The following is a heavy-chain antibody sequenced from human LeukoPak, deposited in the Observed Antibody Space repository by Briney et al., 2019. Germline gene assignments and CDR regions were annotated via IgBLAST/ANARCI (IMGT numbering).Heavy chain of an antibody. CDR3: AKTEFQNWNYPKYYFDY. J-gene: IGHJ4*02. CDR2: INPNSGGT. Sequence: ASVKVSCKASGYTFTGYYMRWVRQAPGQGLEWMGWINPNSGGTNYAQKFQGRVTMTRDTSISTAYMELSRLRSDDTAVYYCAKTEFQNWNYPKYYFDYWGQGTLVTVSS. D-gene: IGHD1-7*01. V-gene: IGHV1-2*02. CDR1: GYTFTGYY.